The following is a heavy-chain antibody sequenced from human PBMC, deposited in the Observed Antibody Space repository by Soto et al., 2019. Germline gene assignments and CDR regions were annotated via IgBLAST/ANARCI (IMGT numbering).Heavy chain of an antibody. CDR2: IIPIFGTA. V-gene: IGHV1-69*12. D-gene: IGHD4-17*01. CDR1: GGTFSSYA. J-gene: IGHJ6*02. CDR3: ARVRVTVTTNRPYYYYDGMDV. Sequence: QVQLVQSGAEVKKPGSSVKVSCKASGGTFSSYAISWVRQAPGQGLEWMGGIIPIFGTANYAQKFQGRVTITADESTSTVYMELSSLRSEDTAVYYCARVRVTVTTNRPYYYYDGMDVWGQGTTVTVSS.